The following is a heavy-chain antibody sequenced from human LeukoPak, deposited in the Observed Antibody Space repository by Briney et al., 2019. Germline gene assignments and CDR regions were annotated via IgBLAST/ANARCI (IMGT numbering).Heavy chain of an antibody. D-gene: IGHD1-14*01. CDR2: IKQDGSEK. J-gene: IGHJ6*03. CDR3: ARGRAPVGNPLNYMDV. V-gene: IGHV3-7*01. Sequence: GGSLRLSCAASGFTFSAYWMSWVRQAPGKGLEWVANIKQDGSEKYYVDSVKGRFTISRDNAKNSLYLQMNSKRAEDTAMYSCARGRAPVGNPLNYMDVWGEGNTVTVSS. CDR1: GFTFSAYW.